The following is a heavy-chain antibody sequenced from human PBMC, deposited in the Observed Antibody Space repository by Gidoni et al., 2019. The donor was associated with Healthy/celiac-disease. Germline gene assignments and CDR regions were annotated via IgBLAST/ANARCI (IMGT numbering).Heavy chain of an antibody. CDR1: GFTFSSYW. D-gene: IGHD6-6*01. CDR2: IKQDGSEK. Sequence: EVQLVESGGGLVQPGGSLRLSCAASGFTFSSYWMSWVRQAPGKGLEWVANIKQDGSEKYYVDSVKGRFTISRDNAKNSLYLQMNSLRAEDTAVYYCARDEGAAPDYYYYGMDVWGQGTTVTVSS. J-gene: IGHJ6*02. V-gene: IGHV3-7*03. CDR3: ARDEGAAPDYYYYGMDV.